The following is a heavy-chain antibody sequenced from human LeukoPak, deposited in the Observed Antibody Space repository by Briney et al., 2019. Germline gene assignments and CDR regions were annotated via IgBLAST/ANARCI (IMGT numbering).Heavy chain of an antibody. CDR1: GYTFTSYG. CDR3: AMHYYGSGSYAFDI. Sequence: ASVKVSCKASGYTFTSYGISWVRQAPGQGLERMGWISAYNGNTNYAQKLQGRVTMTTDTSTSTAYMELRSLRSDDTAVYYCAMHYYGSGSYAFDIWGQGTMVTVSS. V-gene: IGHV1-18*01. J-gene: IGHJ3*02. CDR2: ISAYNGNT. D-gene: IGHD3-10*01.